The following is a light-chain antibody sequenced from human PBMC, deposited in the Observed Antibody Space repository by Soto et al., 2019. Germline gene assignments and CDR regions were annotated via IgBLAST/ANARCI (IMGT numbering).Light chain of an antibody. V-gene: IGLV2-14*01. Sequence: QSLLTMPASVSGSPGQSSTISCTGTSSDVGGYNYISWYQQHPGKAPKLMIYAATDRPSGVSSRFSGSKSGNTASLTISGLQAEDEADYYCSSYTSSSTLFGTGTKVTVL. J-gene: IGLJ1*01. CDR2: AAT. CDR1: SSDVGGYNY. CDR3: SSYTSSSTL.